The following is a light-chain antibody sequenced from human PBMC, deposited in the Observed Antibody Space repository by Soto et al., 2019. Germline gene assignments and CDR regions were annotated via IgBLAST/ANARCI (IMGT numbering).Light chain of an antibody. V-gene: IGLV1-44*01. CDR2: SNN. CDR1: SSNIGSNT. CDR3: AAWDDSLNGRV. J-gene: IGLJ1*01. Sequence: QSVLTQPPSASGTPGQRVTISCSGSSSNIGSNTVNWYQQLPGTAPKLLIYSNNQRPSGVPDRFSGSKSGTSASLAISGLQSEDYSDYYCAAWDDSLNGRVFGTGTKVTVL.